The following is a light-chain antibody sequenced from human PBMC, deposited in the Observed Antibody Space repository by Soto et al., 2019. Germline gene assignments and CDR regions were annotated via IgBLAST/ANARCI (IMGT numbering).Light chain of an antibody. Sequence: DIQMTQSPSSLSASVGDRVTITCRASRSISSYLNWYQQKPGKAPKLLINAASSLQSGVPSRFSGSGSGTDFTLTISSLQPEDVATYYCQQSYITPTFGQGTKVEIK. CDR3: QQSYITPT. CDR1: RSISSY. J-gene: IGKJ1*01. CDR2: AAS. V-gene: IGKV1-39*01.